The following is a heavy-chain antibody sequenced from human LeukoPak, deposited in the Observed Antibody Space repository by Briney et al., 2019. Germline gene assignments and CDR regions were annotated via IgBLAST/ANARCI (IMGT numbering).Heavy chain of an antibody. CDR3: ARNLGMGYYYYYGMDV. Sequence: GASVKVSCKASGGTFSSYAISWVRRAPGQGLEWMGGIIPIFGTANYAQKFQGRVTITADESTSTAYMELSSLRSEDTAVYYCARNLGMGYYYYYGMDVWGQGTTVTVSS. CDR2: IIPIFGTA. CDR1: GGTFSSYA. J-gene: IGHJ6*02. V-gene: IGHV1-69*13. D-gene: IGHD5-24*01.